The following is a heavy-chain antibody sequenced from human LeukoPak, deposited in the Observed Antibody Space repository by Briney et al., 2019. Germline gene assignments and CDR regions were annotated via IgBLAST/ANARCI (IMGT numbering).Heavy chain of an antibody. J-gene: IGHJ3*02. CDR3: ARANRYYDPSDAFDI. Sequence: GGSLRLSCAASGFTFSSYDMSWVRQAPGKGLEWVSSISSSSSYIYYADSVKGRFTISRDNAKNSLYLQMNSLRAEDTAVYYCARANRYYDPSDAFDIWGQGTMVTVSS. D-gene: IGHD3-22*01. V-gene: IGHV3-21*01. CDR2: ISSSSSYI. CDR1: GFTFSSYD.